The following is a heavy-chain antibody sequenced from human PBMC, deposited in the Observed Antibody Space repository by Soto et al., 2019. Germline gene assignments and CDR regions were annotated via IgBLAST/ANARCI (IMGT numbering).Heavy chain of an antibody. Sequence: PGGSLRLSCAASGFTFSSYAMHWVRQAPGKGLEWVAVISYDGSNKYYADSVKGRFTISRDNSKNTLYLQMNSLRAGDTAVYYCARDTPDIVVVPAAGIFDYWGQGTLVTVSS. J-gene: IGHJ4*02. V-gene: IGHV3-30-3*01. CDR1: GFTFSSYA. CDR3: ARDTPDIVVVPAAGIFDY. CDR2: ISYDGSNK. D-gene: IGHD2-2*01.